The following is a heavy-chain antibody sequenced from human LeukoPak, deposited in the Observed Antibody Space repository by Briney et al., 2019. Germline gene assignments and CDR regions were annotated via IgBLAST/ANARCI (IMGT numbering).Heavy chain of an antibody. V-gene: IGHV1-69*05. CDR3: ASAMYHYDSSGQYPPFAH. J-gene: IGHJ4*02. Sequence: SVKVSCKASGGTFSSYAISWVRQAPGQGLEWMGGIIPIFGTANYAQKFQGRVTITTDESTSTAYMELSSLRSEDTAVYYCASAMYHYDSSGQYPPFAHWGQGTLVTVSS. D-gene: IGHD3-22*01. CDR2: IIPIFGTA. CDR1: GGTFSSYA.